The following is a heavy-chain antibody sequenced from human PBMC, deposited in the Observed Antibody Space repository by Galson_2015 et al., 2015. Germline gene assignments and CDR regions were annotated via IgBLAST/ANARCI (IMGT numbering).Heavy chain of an antibody. V-gene: IGHV5-10-1*01. Sequence: AEVKKPGESLRISCKGSGYSLTSYWLRWVRQMPGKGLEWMGRIDTSDSYTNYSPSFQGHVTISADKYISTAYLQWSSLKASDNAMYFLSIQNNHYDFWSGSPYFELWGRGTLVPGSS. J-gene: IGHJ1*01. D-gene: IGHD3-3*01. CDR3: SIQNNHYDFWSGSPYFEL. CDR1: GYSLTSYW. CDR2: IDTSDSYT.